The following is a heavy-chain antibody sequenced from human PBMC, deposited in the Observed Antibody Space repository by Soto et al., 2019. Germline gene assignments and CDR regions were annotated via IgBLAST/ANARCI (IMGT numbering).Heavy chain of an antibody. CDR1: GGSISSGGSY. D-gene: IGHD2-2*01. CDR3: VRYCSTTKCPFDY. J-gene: IGHJ4*02. Sequence: SETLSLTCTVSGGSISSGGSYWGWIRQPPGKGLEWIGYIYYSGNTYFNPSLKSRVTLSVDTSKNQFSLNLSSVTAADTAVRYCVRYCSTTKCPFDYWGQGTLVTVSS. CDR2: IYYSGNT. V-gene: IGHV4-30-4*01.